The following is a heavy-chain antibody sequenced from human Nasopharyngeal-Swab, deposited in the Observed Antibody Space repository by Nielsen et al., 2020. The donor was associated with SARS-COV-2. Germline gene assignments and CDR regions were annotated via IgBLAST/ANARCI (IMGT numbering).Heavy chain of an antibody. J-gene: IGHJ3*02. D-gene: IGHD2-15*01. Sequence: GESLKISCAASGFTFSSYAMSWVRQAPGKGLEWVSAISGSGGSTYYADSVKGRFTISRDNSKNTLYLQMNSLRAEDTAVYYCAKFRDIIDAFDIWGQGTMVTVSS. CDR2: ISGSGGST. CDR3: AKFRDIIDAFDI. CDR1: GFTFSSYA. V-gene: IGHV3-23*01.